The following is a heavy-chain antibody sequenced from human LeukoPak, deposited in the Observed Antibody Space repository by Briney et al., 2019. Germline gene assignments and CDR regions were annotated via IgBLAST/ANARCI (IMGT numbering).Heavy chain of an antibody. J-gene: IGHJ4*02. D-gene: IGHD6-19*01. CDR2: MNPNSGNT. CDR3: ARGGGRLDPLDY. Sequence: ASVKVSCKASGYTFTSYDIHWVRQATGQGLEWMGWMNPNSGNTGYAQKFQGRVTMTRNTSISTAYMELSSLRSEDTAVYYCARGGGRLDPLDYWGQGTLATVSS. CDR1: GYTFTSYD. V-gene: IGHV1-8*01.